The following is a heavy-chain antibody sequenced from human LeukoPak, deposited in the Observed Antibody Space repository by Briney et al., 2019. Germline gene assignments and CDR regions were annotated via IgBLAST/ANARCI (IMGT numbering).Heavy chain of an antibody. V-gene: IGHV3-33*01. CDR1: GFIFSNYG. J-gene: IGHJ4*02. CDR2: FWSDGRQK. Sequence: GGSLRLSCAASGFIFSNYGFHWVRQAPGKGLEWVAVFWSDGRQKYYADSVKGRFTVSRDTSKKTVYLQMNSLRAEDTAVYYCARDDDGSGKYGQLYWGQGTLVTVSS. D-gene: IGHD3-10*01. CDR3: ARDDDGSGKYGQLY.